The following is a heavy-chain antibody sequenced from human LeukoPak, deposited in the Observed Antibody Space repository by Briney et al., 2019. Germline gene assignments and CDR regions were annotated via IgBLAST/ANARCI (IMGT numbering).Heavy chain of an antibody. CDR1: GFTFSSYA. CDR2: ISGSDGST. D-gene: IGHD2-15*01. Sequence: GSLRLSCAASGFTFSSYAMSWVRQAPGKGLEWVSSISGSDGSTYYADSVKGRFTISRDNSKNTLYVQMNSLRAEDTAVYYCAKARGFCSGNNCYSPFDPWGQGTLVTVSS. CDR3: AKARGFCSGNNCYSPFDP. J-gene: IGHJ5*02. V-gene: IGHV3-23*01.